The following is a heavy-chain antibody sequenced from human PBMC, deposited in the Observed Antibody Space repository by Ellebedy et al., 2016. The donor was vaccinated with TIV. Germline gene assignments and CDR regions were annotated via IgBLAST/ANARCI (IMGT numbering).Heavy chain of an antibody. Sequence: SQTLSLTCAISGDSVSSNSAGWNWIRQSPSRGLEWLGSTYYRSKWYNDYAVSVKSRITINPDTSKNQFSLQLNSVTPVDTAWYYCARRISRNVMDVWGQGTTVTVSS. J-gene: IGHJ6*02. D-gene: IGHD2-15*01. V-gene: IGHV6-1*01. CDR2: TYYRSKWYN. CDR3: ARRISRNVMDV. CDR1: GDSVSSNSAG.